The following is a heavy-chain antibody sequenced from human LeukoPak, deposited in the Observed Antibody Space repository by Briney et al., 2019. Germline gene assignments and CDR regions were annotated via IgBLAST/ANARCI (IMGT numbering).Heavy chain of an antibody. V-gene: IGHV4-4*09. J-gene: IGHJ6*03. D-gene: IGHD6-6*01. Sequence: PSETLSLTCTVSGGSISSYYWSWIRQPPGKGLEWIGYIYTSGSTNYNPSLKSRVTISVDASKNQFSLKLSSVTAADTAVYYCARLIGGYSSSAYYMDVWGKGTMVTVSS. CDR1: GGSISSYY. CDR2: IYTSGST. CDR3: ARLIGGYSSSAYYMDV.